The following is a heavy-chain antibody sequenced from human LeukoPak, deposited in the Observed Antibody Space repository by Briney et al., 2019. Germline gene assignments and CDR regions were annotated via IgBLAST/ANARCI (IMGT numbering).Heavy chain of an antibody. CDR3: ARDGESHYDSSGDYYYYYGMDV. CDR2: ISSSSSTI. D-gene: IGHD3-22*01. CDR1: GFTFSSYS. V-gene: IGHV3-48*01. Sequence: PGGSLRLSCAASGFTFSSYSMNWVRQAPGKGLEWVSYISSSSSTIYYAGSVKGRFTISRDNAKNSLYLQMNSLRAEDTAVYYCARDGESHYDSSGDYYYYYGMDVWGQGTTVTVSS. J-gene: IGHJ6*02.